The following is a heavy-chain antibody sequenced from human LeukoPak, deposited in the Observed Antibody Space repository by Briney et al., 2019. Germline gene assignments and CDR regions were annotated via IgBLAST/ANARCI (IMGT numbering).Heavy chain of an antibody. Sequence: GGSLRLSCAASGFTFRSHWMNWVRQAPGKGLEWVANIKQGGGERNYVDSVKGRFTVSRDDAKSSLYLQTNSLRAEDTAIYYCARGPNYGSRTDYLDYWGQGTLVTVSS. V-gene: IGHV3-7*03. CDR2: IKQGGGER. CDR3: ARGPNYGSRTDYLDY. CDR1: GFTFRSHW. J-gene: IGHJ4*02. D-gene: IGHD4-17*01.